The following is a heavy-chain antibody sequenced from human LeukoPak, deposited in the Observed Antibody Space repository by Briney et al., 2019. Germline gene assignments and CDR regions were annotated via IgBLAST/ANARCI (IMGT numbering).Heavy chain of an antibody. Sequence: ASVKVSCMPSGYTFTGYGICWVRQAPGQRLEWMGWISAYNGNTNYAQKLQGRVTMTTVTSTSTAYMELRSLRSDNTAVNYCSKDAGYNNRGVIFDYWGQGTLVTVSS. CDR1: GYTFTGYG. CDR3: SKDAGYNNRGVIFDY. CDR2: ISAYNGNT. V-gene: IGHV1-18*01. D-gene: IGHD3-10*01. J-gene: IGHJ4*02.